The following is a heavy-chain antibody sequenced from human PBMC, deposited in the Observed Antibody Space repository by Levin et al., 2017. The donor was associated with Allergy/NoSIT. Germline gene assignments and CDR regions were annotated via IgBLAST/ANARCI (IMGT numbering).Heavy chain of an antibody. J-gene: IGHJ4*02. Sequence: SLKISCAASGFTFDNYALHWVRQAPVKGLEWVSGISWNSGSIGYADSVKGRFTISRDSAQNSLFLQMNSLRAEDTALYFCAKNRAPYYDFWSGYYSFDCWGQGTLVTVSS. CDR2: ISWNSGSI. CDR3: AKNRAPYYDFWSGYYSFDC. D-gene: IGHD3-3*01. CDR1: GFTFDNYA. V-gene: IGHV3-9*01.